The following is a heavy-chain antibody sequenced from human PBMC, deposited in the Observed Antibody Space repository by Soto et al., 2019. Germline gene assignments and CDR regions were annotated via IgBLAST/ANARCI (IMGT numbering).Heavy chain of an antibody. V-gene: IGHV1-3*05. CDR3: ARAWVVVTAPDY. CDR2: INSGNGNT. CDR1: GYTFTSYA. J-gene: IGHJ4*02. Sequence: QVQLVQSGAEEKKPGASVKVSCKASGYTFTSYAMHWVRQAPGQRLEWMGWINSGNGNTKYSQKXXGXXTITRDTSASPAYMELSSLRSEDTAVYYCARAWVVVTAPDYWGQGTLVTVSS. D-gene: IGHD2-21*02.